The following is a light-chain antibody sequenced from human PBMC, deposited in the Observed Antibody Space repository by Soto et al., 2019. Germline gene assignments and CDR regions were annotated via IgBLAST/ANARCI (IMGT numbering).Light chain of an antibody. Sequence: EIVLTQSPATLSLSPGERATLSCRASQSVRNKLAWYQQKPGQAPRLLIYDASTRATGIPARFSGSGSGTEFTLTISSLQSEDFVVYYCQQYNNWPPVYTFGQGTKLEIK. CDR1: QSVRNK. CDR3: QQYNNWPPVYT. V-gene: IGKV3D-15*01. J-gene: IGKJ2*01. CDR2: DAS.